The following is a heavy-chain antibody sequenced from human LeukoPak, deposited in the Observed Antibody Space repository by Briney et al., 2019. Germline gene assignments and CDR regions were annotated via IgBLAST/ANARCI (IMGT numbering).Heavy chain of an antibody. CDR1: GFTFSSYA. CDR3: ANYLGIAAAHPFHYGMDV. CDR2: ISYDGSNK. J-gene: IGHJ6*02. Sequence: GRSLRLSCAASGFTFSSYAMHWVRQAPGKGLEWVAVISYDGSNKYYADSVKGRFTISRDNSKNTLYLQMNSLRAEDTAVYYCANYLGIAAAHPFHYGMDVWGQGTTVTVSS. V-gene: IGHV3-30-3*01. D-gene: IGHD6-13*01.